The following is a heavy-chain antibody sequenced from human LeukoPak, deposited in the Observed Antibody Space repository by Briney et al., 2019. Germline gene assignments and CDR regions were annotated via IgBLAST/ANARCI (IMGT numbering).Heavy chain of an antibody. Sequence: SETLSLTCTVSGGSISSSSYYWGWIRQPPGKGLEWIGSIYYSGSTYYNPSLKSRVTISVDMSRNQFSLDLKSVTAADTATYYCARNAAYCLDYWGQGTLVTVSS. CDR3: ARNAAYCLDY. CDR2: IYYSGST. D-gene: IGHD2-15*01. J-gene: IGHJ4*02. V-gene: IGHV4-39*07. CDR1: GGSISSSSYY.